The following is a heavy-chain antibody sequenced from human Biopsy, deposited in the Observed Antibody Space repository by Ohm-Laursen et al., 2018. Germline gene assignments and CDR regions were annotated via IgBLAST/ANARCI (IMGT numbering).Heavy chain of an antibody. CDR2: NIPILGTG. Sequence: AASVKASCKAPGGTFSNYGVNWARQAPGQGLEWLGGNIPILGTGNYAQKFQDRVTVAADTSTSTATMELRSLRSDDTAVYYCATKLTGYFHHWGQGTLVIVSS. D-gene: IGHD3-9*01. CDR3: ATKLTGYFHH. J-gene: IGHJ1*01. V-gene: IGHV1-69*06. CDR1: GGTFSNYG.